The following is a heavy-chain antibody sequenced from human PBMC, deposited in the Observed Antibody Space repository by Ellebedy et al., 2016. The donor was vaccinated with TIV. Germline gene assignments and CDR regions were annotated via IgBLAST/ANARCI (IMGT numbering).Heavy chain of an antibody. D-gene: IGHD6-13*01. CDR3: ARDQAEGRSSDY. CDR2: INPSGGST. J-gene: IGHJ4*02. V-gene: IGHV1-46*01. CDR1: GYTFTSYH. Sequence: AASVKVSCKASGYTFTSYHMQWVRQAPGQGLEWMGIINPSGGSTDYAQKFQGRVTMTRDTSTRTVYMELSSLRSEDTAVYYCARDQAEGRSSDYWGQGTLVTVSS.